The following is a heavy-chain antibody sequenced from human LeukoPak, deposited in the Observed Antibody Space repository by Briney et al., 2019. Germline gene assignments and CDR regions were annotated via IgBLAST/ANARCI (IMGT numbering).Heavy chain of an antibody. Sequence: SEALSLTCTVSGGSISGYYWSWIRQPPGKGLEWIGYIYYSGSTNYNPSLKSRVTITVDTSKNQFSLKLSSVTAADTAVYYCARSSSGWYWGFDYWGQGTLVTVSS. CDR3: ARSSSGWYWGFDY. CDR2: IYYSGST. J-gene: IGHJ4*02. CDR1: GGSISGYY. D-gene: IGHD6-19*01. V-gene: IGHV4-59*01.